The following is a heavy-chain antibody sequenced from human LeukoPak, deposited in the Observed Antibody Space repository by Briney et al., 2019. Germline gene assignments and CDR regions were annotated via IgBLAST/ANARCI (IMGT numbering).Heavy chain of an antibody. D-gene: IGHD2/OR15-2a*01. CDR1: GVTVSRNY. CDR3: ARGAEDSTFNYYYGMDV. J-gene: IGHJ6*02. CDR2: LYSGGST. V-gene: IGHV3-66*01. Sequence: GGSLRLSCAASGVTVSRNYMSWVRQAPGKGLEWVSVLYSGGSTYYADSVKGRFIISRDHAKNTLYLQMNSLRAEDTAVYYCARGAEDSTFNYYYGMDVWGQGTTVTVSS.